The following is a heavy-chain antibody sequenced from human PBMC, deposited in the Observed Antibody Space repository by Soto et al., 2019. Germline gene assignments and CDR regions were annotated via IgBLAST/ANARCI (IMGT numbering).Heavy chain of an antibody. V-gene: IGHV4-34*01. Sequence: QVQLQQWGAGLLKPSETLSLTCAVYGGSVSSGNYYWSWIRQPPGKGLEWIGEMSHRGGTHFNPSLKSRVTISVDTSKSPFALKMSSVTAADTALYYCARVERGTATTVVDAFDIWGPGTMVTVSS. CDR1: GGSVSSGNYY. CDR3: ARVERGTATTVVDAFDI. J-gene: IGHJ3*02. CDR2: MSHRGGT. D-gene: IGHD1-1*01.